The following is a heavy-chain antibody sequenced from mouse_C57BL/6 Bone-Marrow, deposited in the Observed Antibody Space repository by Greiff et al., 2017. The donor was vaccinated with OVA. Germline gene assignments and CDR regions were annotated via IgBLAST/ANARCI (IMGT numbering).Heavy chain of an antibody. J-gene: IGHJ2*01. V-gene: IGHV1-5*01. D-gene: IGHD1-1*01. CDR3: TSYYGSSYFDY. CDR2: IYPGNSDN. CDR1: GYTFTSYW. Sequence: VQLQQSGTVLARPGASVKMSCKTSGYTFTSYWMHWVQQRPGQGLEWIGAIYPGNSDNSYNQKFKGKAKLTAVTSASTAYMELSSLTNEDSAVYYCTSYYGSSYFDYWGQGTTLTVSS.